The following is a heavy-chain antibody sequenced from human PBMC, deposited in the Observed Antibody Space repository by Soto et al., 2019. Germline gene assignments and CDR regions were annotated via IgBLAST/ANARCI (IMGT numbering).Heavy chain of an antibody. CDR1: GGSISSYY. V-gene: IGHV4-59*01. CDR3: ARDTTVWDAFDI. D-gene: IGHD4-17*01. Sequence: QVQLQESGPGLVKPSETLSLTCTVSGGSISSYYWSWIRQPPGKGLEWIGYIYYSGSTNYNPSLKSRVTISVDTSKNQFSLKLSSVTDADTAVYYCARDTTVWDAFDIWGQGTMVTVSS. CDR2: IYYSGST. J-gene: IGHJ3*02.